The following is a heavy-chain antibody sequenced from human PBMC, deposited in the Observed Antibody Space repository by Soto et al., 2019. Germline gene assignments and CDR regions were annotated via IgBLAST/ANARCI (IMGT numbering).Heavy chain of an antibody. V-gene: IGHV4-30-4*01. CDR1: VGSISSGDYF. CDR3: ARVKAGVVY. J-gene: IGHJ4*02. Sequence: QVQLQESGPGLVKPSQTLSLTCTVSVGSISSGDYFWSWIRQPPGKGLEWIGSSYYSGSTYYNPSLKSRGPISVDTSKNQFSLKLSSVTAAATAVYYCARVKAGVVYWGQGTLVTVFS. CDR2: SYYSGST. D-gene: IGHD6-13*01.